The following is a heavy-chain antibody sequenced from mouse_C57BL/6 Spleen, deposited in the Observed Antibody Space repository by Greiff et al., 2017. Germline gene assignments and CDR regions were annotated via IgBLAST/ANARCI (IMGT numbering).Heavy chain of an antibody. CDR1: GFTFSSYA. V-gene: IGHV5-4*01. Sequence: EVQGVESGGGLVKPGGSLKLSCAASGFTFSSYAMSWVRQTPEKRLEWVATISDGGSYTYYPDNVKGRFTISRDNAKNNLYLQMSHLKSEDTAMYYCARVAGTTPYYFDYWGQGTTLTVSS. D-gene: IGHD4-1*01. CDR3: ARVAGTTPYYFDY. J-gene: IGHJ2*01. CDR2: ISDGGSYT.